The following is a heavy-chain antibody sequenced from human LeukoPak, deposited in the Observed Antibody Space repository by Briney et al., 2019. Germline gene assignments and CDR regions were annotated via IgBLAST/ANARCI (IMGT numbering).Heavy chain of an antibody. CDR1: GGSISSYY. CDR2: IYYSGST. J-gene: IGHJ3*02. V-gene: IGHV4-39*07. Sequence: SETLSLTCTVSGGSISSYYWSWIRQPPGKGLEWIGSIYYSGSTYYNPSLKSRVTISVDTSKNQFSLKLSSVTAADTAVYYCARTGIVGAVDAFDIWGQGTMVTVSS. D-gene: IGHD1-26*01. CDR3: ARTGIVGAVDAFDI.